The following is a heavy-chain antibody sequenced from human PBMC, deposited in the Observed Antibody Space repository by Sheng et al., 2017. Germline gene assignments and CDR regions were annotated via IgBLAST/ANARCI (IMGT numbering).Heavy chain of an antibody. V-gene: IGHV4-39*01. J-gene: IGHJ4*02. Sequence: QLQMQESGPGLVKPSETLSLTCTVSDDSIRSSSYYWGWIRQTPGKGLEWMGSIYYSGSTYLQSVPQESSHISIDTSEKKFSLKLTSVTAADTAIYYCARHEVVRGVIRFLFESWGQGTLVTVSS. D-gene: IGHD3-10*01. CDR3: ARHEVVRGVIRFLFES. CDR2: IYYSGST. CDR1: DDSIRSSSYY.